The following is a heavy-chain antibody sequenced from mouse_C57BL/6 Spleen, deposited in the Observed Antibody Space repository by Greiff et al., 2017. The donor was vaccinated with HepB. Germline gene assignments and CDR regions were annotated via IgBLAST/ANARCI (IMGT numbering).Heavy chain of an antibody. CDR3: AIPYYSNYGAY. J-gene: IGHJ3*01. Sequence: QVQLQQSGAELVKPGASVKVSCKASGYTFTSYWMHWVKQRPGQGLEWIGRIHPSDSDTNYNQKFKGKATLTVDKSSSTAYMQLSSLTSEDSAVYYCAIPYYSNYGAYWGQGTLVTVSA. D-gene: IGHD2-5*01. CDR2: IHPSDSDT. CDR1: GYTFTSYW. V-gene: IGHV1-74*01.